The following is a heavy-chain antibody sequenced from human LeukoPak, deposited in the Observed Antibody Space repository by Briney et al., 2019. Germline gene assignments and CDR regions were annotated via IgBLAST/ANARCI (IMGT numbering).Heavy chain of an antibody. Sequence: ASVKVSCKVSGYTLTELSMHWERQAPGKGLEWMGGFDPEDGETIYAQKFQGRVTMTEDTSTDTAYMELSGLRSEDTAVYYCAARITIFGVVIQGFDPWGQGTLVTVSS. CDR3: AARITIFGVVIQGFDP. V-gene: IGHV1-24*01. CDR1: GYTLTELS. CDR2: FDPEDGET. J-gene: IGHJ5*02. D-gene: IGHD3-3*01.